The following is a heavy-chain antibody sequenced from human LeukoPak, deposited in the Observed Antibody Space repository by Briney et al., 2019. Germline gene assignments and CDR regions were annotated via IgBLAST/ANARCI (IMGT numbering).Heavy chain of an antibody. V-gene: IGHV3-7*01. J-gene: IGHJ4*02. CDR2: IKHDGSEK. CDR3: VGDPGDY. CDR1: GFSFSSYW. Sequence: TGGSLRLSCAASGFSFSSYWMSWVRQAPGKGLEWVAHIKHDGSEKNYVDSVKGRFTISRDNANNSVYLQMNTLRAEDTAVYYCVGDPGDYWGQGTLVTVSS.